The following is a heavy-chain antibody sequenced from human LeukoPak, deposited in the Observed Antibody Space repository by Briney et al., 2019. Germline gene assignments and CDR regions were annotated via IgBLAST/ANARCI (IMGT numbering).Heavy chain of an antibody. Sequence: SETLSLTCTVSGGSISSSSYYWGWIRQPPGKGLEWIGSIYYSGSTYYNPSLKSRVTISVDTSKNQFSLKLSSVIAADTATYYCARGLFGDCSGGSCSINFDYWGQGILVTVSS. J-gene: IGHJ4*02. V-gene: IGHV4-39*07. CDR3: ARGLFGDCSGGSCSINFDY. CDR2: IYYSGST. CDR1: GGSISSSSYY. D-gene: IGHD2-15*01.